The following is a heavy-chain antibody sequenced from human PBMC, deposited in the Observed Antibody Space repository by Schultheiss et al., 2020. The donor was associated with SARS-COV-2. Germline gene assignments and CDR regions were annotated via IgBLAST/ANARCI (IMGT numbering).Heavy chain of an antibody. V-gene: IGHV4-59*08. D-gene: IGHD3-16*01. CDR2: LFYSGVT. Sequence: SETLSLTCNVSGDSVSDYYWTWIRQPPGKRLEWIGYLFYSGVTNYNPSLKSRVTISVDTSKNQFSLKLGSVTATDTAVYYCARPSGGEWYLFDYWGQGTLVTVAS. J-gene: IGHJ4*02. CDR3: ARPSGGEWYLFDY. CDR1: GDSVSDYY.